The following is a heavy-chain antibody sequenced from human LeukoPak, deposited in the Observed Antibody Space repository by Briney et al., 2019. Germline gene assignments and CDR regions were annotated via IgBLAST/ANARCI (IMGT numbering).Heavy chain of an antibody. D-gene: IGHD2-8*01. CDR1: GSTFDDYA. Sequence: GGSLRLSCAASGSTFDDYAMHWVRQAPGKGLEWVSGITWNSGSIGYADSVKGRFTISRDNAKNSLYLQMNSLRAEDTALYYCAKAYCTDAVCYGAFDIWGQGTMVTVSS. CDR3: AKAYCTDAVCYGAFDI. J-gene: IGHJ3*02. V-gene: IGHV3-9*01. CDR2: ITWNSGSI.